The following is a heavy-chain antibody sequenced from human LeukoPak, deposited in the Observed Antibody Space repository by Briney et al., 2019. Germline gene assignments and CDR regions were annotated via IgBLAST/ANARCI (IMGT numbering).Heavy chain of an antibody. V-gene: IGHV1-18*01. CDR3: ARVTLGYCTNGVCYLLDY. D-gene: IGHD2-8*01. J-gene: IGHJ4*02. Sequence: ASVKVSCKASGYTFTSYGISWVRQAPGQGLEWMGWISAYNGNTNYAQKLQGRVTMTTDTSTSTAYMELRSLRSDDTAVYYCARVTLGYCTNGVCYLLDYWGQGTLVTVSS. CDR2: ISAYNGNT. CDR1: GYTFTSYG.